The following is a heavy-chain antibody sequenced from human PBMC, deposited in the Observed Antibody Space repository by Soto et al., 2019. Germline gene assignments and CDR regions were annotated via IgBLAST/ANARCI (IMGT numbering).Heavy chain of an antibody. CDR1: GYPFSDSY. CDR2: MNPGSGGT. J-gene: IGHJ4*02. Sequence: ASVKVSSDASGYPFSDSYLHWVRQAPGQGLEWMGWMNPGSGGTDYPQKFQVRVTMTSDTSITTAYMELSPLSSDDTAMYYCTRASTVAIGSSKSLPNNYWGQGTLVTVSS. V-gene: IGHV1-2*02. CDR3: TRASTVAIGSSKSLPNNY. D-gene: IGHD5-12*01.